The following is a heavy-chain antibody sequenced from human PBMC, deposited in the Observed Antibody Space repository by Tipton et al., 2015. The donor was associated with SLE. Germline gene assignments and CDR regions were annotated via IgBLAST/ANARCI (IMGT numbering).Heavy chain of an antibody. D-gene: IGHD1-26*01. CDR1: GGSISSSSYY. V-gene: IGHV4-39*07. Sequence: TLSLTCTVSGGSISSSSYYWGWIRQPPGKGLEWIGSIYYSGSTYYNPSLKSRLTISVDTSKNQFSLKLSSVTAADTAVYYCARELRIVGAKDWFDPWGQGTLVTVSS. CDR3: ARELRIVGAKDWFDP. J-gene: IGHJ5*02. CDR2: IYYSGST.